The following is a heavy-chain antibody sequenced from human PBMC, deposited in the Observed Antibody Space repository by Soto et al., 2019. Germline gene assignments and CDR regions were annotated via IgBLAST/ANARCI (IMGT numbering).Heavy chain of an antibody. CDR3: VHYITPVTTFGMDV. CDR2: IYWDDDK. D-gene: IGHD4-17*01. V-gene: IGHV2-5*02. Sequence: QITLKESGPTVVEPTQTLTLTCTFSGFSLITTGSGVAWIRQPPGKALEWLALIYWDDDKRYSPSLKSRLTITKDTSKNQVVLTMTNMDPVDTDTYFCVHYITPVTTFGMDVWGQGTAVTVSS. CDR1: GFSLITTGSG. J-gene: IGHJ6*02.